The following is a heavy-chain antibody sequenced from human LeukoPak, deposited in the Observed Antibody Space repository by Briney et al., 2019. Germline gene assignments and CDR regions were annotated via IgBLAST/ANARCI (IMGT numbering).Heavy chain of an antibody. J-gene: IGHJ4*02. Sequence: SETLSLTCTVSGGSISSGGYYWSWIRQPPGKGLEWIGYIYHSGSTYYNPSLKSRVTISVDRSKNQFSLKLSSVTAADTAVYYCAREGYDSSGYYLLGYWGQGTLVTVSS. D-gene: IGHD3-22*01. CDR3: AREGYDSSGYYLLGY. CDR1: GGSISSGGYY. CDR2: IYHSGST. V-gene: IGHV4-30-2*01.